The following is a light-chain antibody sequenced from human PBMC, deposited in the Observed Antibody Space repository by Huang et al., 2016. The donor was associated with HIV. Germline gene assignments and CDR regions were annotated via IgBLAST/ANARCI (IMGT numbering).Light chain of an antibody. V-gene: IGKV3-15*01. CDR2: GAS. Sequence: EIVMTQSPATLSVSPGERASLSCRASQSISGNLAWYQQNPGQAPRLLIYGASARATGIPARFSGSGSGTEFTLTISSLQSEDFAVYYCQQYNSWYTFGQGTKLEIK. CDR1: QSISGN. J-gene: IGKJ2*01. CDR3: QQYNSWYT.